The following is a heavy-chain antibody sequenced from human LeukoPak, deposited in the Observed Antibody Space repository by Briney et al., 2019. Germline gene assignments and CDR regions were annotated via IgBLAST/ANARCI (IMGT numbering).Heavy chain of an antibody. D-gene: IGHD3-10*01. CDR2: ISGSGSST. CDR3: AKDRDYGSGSYNNYYYMDV. J-gene: IGHJ6*03. V-gene: IGHV3-23*01. CDR1: GFTFSSDA. Sequence: QAGGSLRLSCAASGFTFSSDAMSWVRQAPGKGLQWVSVISGSGSSTYYADSVKGRFTISRDNSKNTLYLQMNSLRAEDTAVYYCAKDRDYGSGSYNNYYYMDVWGKGITVTVSS.